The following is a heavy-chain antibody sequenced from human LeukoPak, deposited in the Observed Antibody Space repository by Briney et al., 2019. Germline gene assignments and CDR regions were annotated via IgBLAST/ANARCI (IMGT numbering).Heavy chain of an antibody. CDR3: AGVWNSYGYESGAFDI. V-gene: IGHV3-20*01. D-gene: IGHD5-18*01. J-gene: IGHJ3*02. Sequence: GGSLRLSCAASGFTFDDYGMSWVRQAPGKGLEWVSGINWNGGSTGYADSVKGRFTISRDNAKNSLYLQMNSLRVEDTALYHCAGVWNSYGYESGAFDIWGQGTMVTVSS. CDR2: INWNGGST. CDR1: GFTFDDYG.